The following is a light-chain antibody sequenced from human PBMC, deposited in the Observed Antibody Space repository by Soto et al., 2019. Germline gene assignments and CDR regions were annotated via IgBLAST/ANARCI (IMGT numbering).Light chain of an antibody. CDR2: EVN. CDR1: NSDVGGYNY. J-gene: IGLJ1*01. CDR3: STYAGSNWYV. V-gene: IGLV2-8*01. Sequence: QSALTQPPSAAGSPGQSVTISCTGTNSDVGGYNYVSWYQQYPGKAPKLIIYEVNARHSGVPDRFSGSKSGNTASLTVSGRQTADEADYYCSTYAGSNWYVFGTGTKLTAL.